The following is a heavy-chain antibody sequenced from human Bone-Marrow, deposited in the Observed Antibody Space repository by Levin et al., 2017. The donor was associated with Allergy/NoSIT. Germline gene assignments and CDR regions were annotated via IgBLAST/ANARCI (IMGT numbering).Heavy chain of an antibody. Sequence: SQTLSLTCTVSGGSISSSYSYWGWVRQPPGKGLEWIGSIYFSGNTYYNPSLKSPVTISVDTSKNEFSLKLSSVTAADTAVYYCARVRGSSPTYWFDPWGQGTRVTVSS. V-gene: IGHV4-39*07. CDR3: ARVRGSSPTYWFDP. CDR2: IYFSGNT. D-gene: IGHD6-13*01. CDR1: GGSISSSYSY. J-gene: IGHJ5*02.